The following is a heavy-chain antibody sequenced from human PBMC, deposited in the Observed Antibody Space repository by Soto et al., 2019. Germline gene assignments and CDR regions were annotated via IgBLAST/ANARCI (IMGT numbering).Heavy chain of an antibody. CDR3: PTRTGTYLLDAY. CDR1: GYTFTSYA. D-gene: IGHD2-8*02. V-gene: IGHV1-3*05. CDR2: INAGNGNT. Sequence: QVQLVQSGAEEKKPGASVKVACKASGYTFTSYARHWVRHAPGQRLEWMGWINAGNGNTKYSQKFQGRVTITRDTSASTAYMELSSLRSEDTAVYYCPTRTGTYLLDAYWGQGTLVTVSS. J-gene: IGHJ4*02.